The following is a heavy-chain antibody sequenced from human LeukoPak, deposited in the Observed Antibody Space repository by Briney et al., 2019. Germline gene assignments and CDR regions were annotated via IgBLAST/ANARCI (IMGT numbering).Heavy chain of an antibody. CDR3: ARDRGILTDY. CDR1: GGSFSGYY. D-gene: IGHD3-10*01. Sequence: SETLSLTCAVYGGSFSGYYWSWIRQPPGKGLEWIGEINHSGSTNYNPSLKSRVTISVDTSKNQFSLKLSSVTAADTAVYYCARDRGILTDYWGQGTLVTVSS. CDR2: INHSGST. J-gene: IGHJ4*02. V-gene: IGHV4-34*01.